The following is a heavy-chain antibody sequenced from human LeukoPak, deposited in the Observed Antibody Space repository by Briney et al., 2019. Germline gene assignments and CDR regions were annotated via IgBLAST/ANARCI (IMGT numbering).Heavy chain of an antibody. CDR2: IYSGGST. Sequence: PGGSLRLSCAASGFTVSSNYMSWVRQAPGKGLEWVSVIYSGGSTYYADSVKGRFTISRDNSKNTLYLQMNSLRAEDTAVYYCARGGHIVTPGHYQSYYMDVWGNGTTVTVSS. V-gene: IGHV3-53*01. CDR3: ARGGHIVTPGHYQSYYMDV. CDR1: GFTVSSNY. D-gene: IGHD5-12*01. J-gene: IGHJ6*03.